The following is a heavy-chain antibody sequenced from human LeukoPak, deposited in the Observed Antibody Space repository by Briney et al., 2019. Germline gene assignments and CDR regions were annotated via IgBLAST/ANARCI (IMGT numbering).Heavy chain of an antibody. D-gene: IGHD5-12*01. CDR3: ARDPPAYSGHHLRAFDI. Sequence: GASVKVSCKASGYTFTSYYMHWVRQAPGQGLEWMGIINPSGGSTSYAQKFQGRVTMTRDTSTSTVYMELSSLRSEDTAVYYCARDPPAYSGHHLRAFDIWGQGTMVTVSS. V-gene: IGHV1-46*01. J-gene: IGHJ3*02. CDR2: INPSGGST. CDR1: GYTFTSYY.